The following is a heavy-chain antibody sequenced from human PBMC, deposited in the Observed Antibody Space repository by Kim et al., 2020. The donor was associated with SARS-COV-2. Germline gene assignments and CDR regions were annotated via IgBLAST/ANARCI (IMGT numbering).Heavy chain of an antibody. Sequence: SVKVSCKASGGTFSSYAISWVRQAPGQGLEWMGGIIPIFGTANYAQKFQGRVTITADESTSTAYMELSSLRSEDTAVYYCAREGTTTTVTTGYFDYWGQGTLVTVSS. CDR3: AREGTTTTVTTGYFDY. D-gene: IGHD4-17*01. J-gene: IGHJ4*02. V-gene: IGHV1-69*13. CDR2: IIPIFGTA. CDR1: GGTFSSYA.